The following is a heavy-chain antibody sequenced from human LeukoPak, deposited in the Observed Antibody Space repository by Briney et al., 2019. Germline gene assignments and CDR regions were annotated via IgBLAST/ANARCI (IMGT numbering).Heavy chain of an antibody. CDR3: ARDGSGWSSDY. Sequence: PGGSLRLFCAASGFDFRKYGIHWVRQAPGKGLEWVAIMWNDGITGKYADSVRGRFSVSRDNSKNTVYLEMDSLRADDTSVYYCARDGSGWSSDYWGQGTLVTVSS. D-gene: IGHD6-19*01. V-gene: IGHV3-33*01. CDR1: GFDFRKYG. CDR2: MWNDGITG. J-gene: IGHJ4*02.